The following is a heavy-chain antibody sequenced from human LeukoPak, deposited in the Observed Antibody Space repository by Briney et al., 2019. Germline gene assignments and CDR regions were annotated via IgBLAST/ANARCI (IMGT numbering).Heavy chain of an antibody. CDR2: IYPGDSDT. D-gene: IGHD3-10*01. CDR3: ARTMVRGVIISPNFDY. CDR1: AYSFTSYW. J-gene: IGHJ4*02. V-gene: IGHV5-51*01. Sequence: GESLKISCKGSAYSFTSYWIGWVRQMPGKGLEWMGIIYPGDSDTRYSPSFQGQVTISADKSISTAYLQWSSLKASDTAMYYCARTMVRGVIISPNFDYWGQGTLVTVSS.